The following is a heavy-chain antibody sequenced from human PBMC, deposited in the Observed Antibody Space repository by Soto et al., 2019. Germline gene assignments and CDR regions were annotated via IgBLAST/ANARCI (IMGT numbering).Heavy chain of an antibody. Sequence: QVQLQESGPGLVKPSQTLSLTCTVSGGSISSGGYYWSWIRQHPGKGLEWIGYIYYSGSTYYNPSLKSRVTISVDTTKNQFSLKLSSVTAADTAVYYCARGVTMVRGVIHTPYFDYWGQGTLVTVSS. D-gene: IGHD3-10*01. CDR2: IYYSGST. CDR1: GGSISSGGYY. J-gene: IGHJ4*02. CDR3: ARGVTMVRGVIHTPYFDY. V-gene: IGHV4-31*03.